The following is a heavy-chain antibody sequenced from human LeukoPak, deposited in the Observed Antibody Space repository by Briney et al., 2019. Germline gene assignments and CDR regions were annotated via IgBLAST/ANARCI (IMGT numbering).Heavy chain of an antibody. V-gene: IGHV4-39*07. CDR1: GGSISSSSYY. CDR2: IYYSGST. Sequence: SETLSLTCTVSGGSISSSSYYWGWIRQPPGKGLEWIGSIYYSGSTYYNPSLKSRVTISVDTSKNQFSLKLSSVTAADTAVYYCARSYYDFWSGYYVWRGKPDAFDIWGQGTMVTVSS. D-gene: IGHD3-3*01. J-gene: IGHJ3*02. CDR3: ARSYYDFWSGYYVWRGKPDAFDI.